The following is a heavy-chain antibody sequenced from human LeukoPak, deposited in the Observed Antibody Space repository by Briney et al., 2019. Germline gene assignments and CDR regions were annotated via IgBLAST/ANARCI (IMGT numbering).Heavy chain of an antibody. V-gene: IGHV4-59*04. Sequence: SETLSLTCTVSGGSISSYYWSWIRQPPGKGLEWIGSIYYSGSTYYNPSFKSRVTFSADTSKNQFSLKLSSVIAADTAVYYCARLLSSDWYKGAFDIWGQGTMVTVSS. J-gene: IGHJ3*02. CDR3: ARLLSSDWYKGAFDI. CDR2: IYYSGST. D-gene: IGHD6-19*01. CDR1: GGSISSYY.